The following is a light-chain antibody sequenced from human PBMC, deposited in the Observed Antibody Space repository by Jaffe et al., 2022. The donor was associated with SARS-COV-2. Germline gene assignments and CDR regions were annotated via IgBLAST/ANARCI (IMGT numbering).Light chain of an antibody. CDR3: ATWDERLNGVV. V-gene: IGLV1-44*01. J-gene: IGLJ2*01. CDR1: ISNIGRNS. CDR2: NNN. Sequence: QSVPTQPPSASGTPGQRVTISCFGSISNIGRNSVNWYQQVPGTAPKLLIYNNNQRPSGVPDRFSGSQSGTSASLAISGLQSEDEADYFCATWDERLNGVVFGGGTMLTVL.